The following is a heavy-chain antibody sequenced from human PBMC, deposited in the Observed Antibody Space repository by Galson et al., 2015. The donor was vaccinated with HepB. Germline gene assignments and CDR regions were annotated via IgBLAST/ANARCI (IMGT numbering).Heavy chain of an antibody. J-gene: IGHJ6*03. Sequence: SLRLSCAASGFTFSSYGMHWVRQAPGKGLEWVAVISYDGSNKYYADSVKGRFTISRDNSKNTLYLQMNSLRAEDTAVYYCAKGGSLEWFYYYYYMDVWGKGTTVTVSS. CDR3: AKGGSLEWFYYYYYMDV. CDR1: GFTFSSYG. V-gene: IGHV3-30*18. CDR2: ISYDGSNK. D-gene: IGHD3-3*01.